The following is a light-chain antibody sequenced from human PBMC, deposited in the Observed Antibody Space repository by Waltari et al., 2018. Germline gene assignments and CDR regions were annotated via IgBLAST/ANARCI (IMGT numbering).Light chain of an antibody. CDR2: GAS. Sequence: EIVMTQSPATLSVSQGERATLYCRASQSIHDNLAWYQQKPGQAPRLLNYGASPRATGIPARFRGSGSGAEFTLTITSLQSEDCAVYYCQQYNVWPPLTFGGGTKVEIK. CDR3: QQYNVWPPLT. J-gene: IGKJ4*01. CDR1: QSIHDN. V-gene: IGKV3-15*01.